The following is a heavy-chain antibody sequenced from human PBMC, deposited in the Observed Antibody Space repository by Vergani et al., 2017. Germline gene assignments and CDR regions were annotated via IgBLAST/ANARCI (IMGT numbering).Heavy chain of an antibody. D-gene: IGHD2-21*01. V-gene: IGHV3-15*05. J-gene: IGHJ4*02. CDR3: TTDLATPSPPDGRDYFDH. CDR1: GFPFTDAW. Sequence: EVQLVESGGGLVKSGGSLRLSCVASGFPFTDAWMSWVRQAPGKGLEWIGHIRNKANSYTTEYARSVKGRFIISRDDSRNTLYLDVISLETEDTAVYYCTTDLATPSPPDGRDYFDHWGQGALVTVSS. CDR2: IRNKANSYTT.